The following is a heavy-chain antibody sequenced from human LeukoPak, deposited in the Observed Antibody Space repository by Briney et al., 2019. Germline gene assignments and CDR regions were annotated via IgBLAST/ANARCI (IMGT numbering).Heavy chain of an antibody. CDR2: MNTNSGNT. J-gene: IGHJ6*03. V-gene: IGHV1-8*01. CDR1: GYTFTRYD. CDR3: AIRYGSGEKYYYYYYMDV. Sequence: ASVKVSCKASGYTFTRYDINWVRQAAGQGREWMGWMNTNSGNTGYAQKFQGRVTMTRNTSISTAYMELSSLRSEDTAVYYCAIRYGSGEKYYYYYYMDVWGKGTTVTVSS. D-gene: IGHD3-10*01.